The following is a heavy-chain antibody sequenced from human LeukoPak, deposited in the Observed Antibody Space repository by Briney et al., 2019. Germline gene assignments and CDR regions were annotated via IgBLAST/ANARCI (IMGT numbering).Heavy chain of an antibody. CDR2: ISGSGGST. Sequence: GGSLRLSCAASGFTFSSYAMSWVRQAPGKGLEWVSAISGSGGSTYYADSVKGRFTISRDNSKNTLYLQMNSLRAEDTAVYYCARGSLGWSGYYTAVYWGQGTLVTVSS. CDR1: GFTFSSYA. CDR3: ARGSLGWSGYYTAVY. V-gene: IGHV3-23*01. D-gene: IGHD3-3*01. J-gene: IGHJ4*02.